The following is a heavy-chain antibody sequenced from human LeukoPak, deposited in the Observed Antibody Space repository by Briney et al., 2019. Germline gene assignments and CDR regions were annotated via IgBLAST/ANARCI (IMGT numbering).Heavy chain of an antibody. D-gene: IGHD1-26*01. V-gene: IGHV4-39*07. CDR3: ARAVGSSGSFPFHF. CDR1: GASISGSSYY. J-gene: IGHJ4*02. Sequence: SETLSLTCSVSGASISGSSYYWSWIRQPPGTGLEWLSNSYYTGGTYYNPSLRSRVTISVDTSKNSFSLTLNSVTAADTAVYYCARAVGSSGSFPFHFWGQGTLLTVSS. CDR2: SYYTGGT.